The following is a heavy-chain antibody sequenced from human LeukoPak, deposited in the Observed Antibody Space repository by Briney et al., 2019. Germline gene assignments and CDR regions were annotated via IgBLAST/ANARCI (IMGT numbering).Heavy chain of an antibody. V-gene: IGHV4-59*01. CDR3: ARGGRSFDY. Sequence: SETLSLTCTVSSGSISSFYWSWIRQPPGKGLEWIGYIYFSGSTNYNPSLKSRVTISVDTSKNHFSLKLSSVTAADTAVYYCARGGRSFDYWGQGTLVTVSP. D-gene: IGHD2/OR15-2a*01. J-gene: IGHJ4*02. CDR1: SGSISSFY. CDR2: IYFSGST.